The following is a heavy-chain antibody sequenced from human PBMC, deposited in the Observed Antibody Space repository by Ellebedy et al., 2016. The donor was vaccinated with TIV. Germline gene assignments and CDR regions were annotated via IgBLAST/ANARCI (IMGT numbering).Heavy chain of an antibody. D-gene: IGHD5-18*01. CDR2: INHSGST. CDR3: ARGRSGYSLGGY. J-gene: IGHJ4*02. CDR1: GGSFSGYY. Sequence: SETLSLTXAVYGGSFSGYYWSWIRQPPGKGLEWIGEINHSGSTNYNPSLKSRVTISVDTSKNQFSLKLSSVTAADTAVYYCARGRSGYSLGGYWGQGTLVTVSS. V-gene: IGHV4-34*01.